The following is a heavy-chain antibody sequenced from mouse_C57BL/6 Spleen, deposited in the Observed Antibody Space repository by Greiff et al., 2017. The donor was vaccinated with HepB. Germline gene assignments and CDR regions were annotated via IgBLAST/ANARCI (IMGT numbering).Heavy chain of an antibody. D-gene: IGHD2-4*01. J-gene: IGHJ3*01. CDR2: IDPETGGT. CDR1: GYTFTDYE. CDR3: TRYDDDYDEGAWFAY. Sequence: QVQLQQSGAELVRPGASVTLSCKASGYTFTDYEMHWVKQTPVHGLEWIGAIDPETGGTAYNQKFKGKAILTADKSSSTAYMELRSLTSEDSAVYYCTRYDDDYDEGAWFAYWGQGTLVTGSA. V-gene: IGHV1-15*01.